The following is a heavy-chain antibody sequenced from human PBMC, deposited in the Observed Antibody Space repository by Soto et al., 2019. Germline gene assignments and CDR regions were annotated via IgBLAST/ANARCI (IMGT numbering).Heavy chain of an antibody. Sequence: SLSLTCTVSGGSISSGGYYCSCIRQHPGKGLELIWYIYYSGSTYYNPSLKSRVTISVDRSKNQFSLNPRSVNAADTAVYHCARDLTYYDFWSGYLGGGPFDPWGQGTLVTVSS. V-gene: IGHV4-31*03. D-gene: IGHD3-3*01. J-gene: IGHJ5*02. CDR2: IYYSGST. CDR1: GGSISSGGYY. CDR3: ARDLTYYDFWSGYLGGGPFDP.